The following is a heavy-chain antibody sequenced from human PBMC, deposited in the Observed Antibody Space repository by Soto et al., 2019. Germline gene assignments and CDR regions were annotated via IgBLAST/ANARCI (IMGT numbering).Heavy chain of an antibody. J-gene: IGHJ4*02. CDR2: MTGSGATI. CDR3: AKDAVYNDGLWLMDS. D-gene: IGHD2-21*01. CDR1: GFTISTFA. Sequence: GGSLRLSCAASGFTISTFAMTWVRQAPGKGLESVCGMTGSGATIHYADSVRGRFTISKDNSKNVLFLQMDYLRDEDTAIYYCAKDAVYNDGLWLMDSWGQGTLVTVSA. V-gene: IGHV3-23*01.